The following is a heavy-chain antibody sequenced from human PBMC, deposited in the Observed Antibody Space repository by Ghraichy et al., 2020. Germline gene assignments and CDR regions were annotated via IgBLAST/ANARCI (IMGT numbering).Heavy chain of an antibody. V-gene: IGHV1-2*02. CDR3: ARDRTWSGSLLRDGMDV. CDR2: INPNSGGT. J-gene: IGHJ6*02. Sequence: VKVSCKASGYTFTGYYMHWVRQAPGQGLEWMGWINPNSGGTNYAQKFQGRVTMTRDTSISTAYMELSRLRSDDTAVYYCARDRTWSGSLLRDGMDVWGQGTTVTVSS. CDR1: GYTFTGYY. D-gene: IGHD1-26*01.